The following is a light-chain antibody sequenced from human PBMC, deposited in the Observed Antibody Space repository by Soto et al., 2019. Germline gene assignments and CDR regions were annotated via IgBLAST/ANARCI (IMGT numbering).Light chain of an antibody. J-gene: IGLJ1*01. CDR1: SSDVGGYSF. Sequence: QPVLTQPRSVSGSPGQSVTISCTGTSSDVGGYSFVSWYQQHPGKAPKLMIYDVTKRPSGVPDRFSGSKSGNTASLTISGLQAEDEADYYCCSYAGSYTYVFGTGTKLTVL. CDR2: DVT. V-gene: IGLV2-11*01. CDR3: CSYAGSYTYV.